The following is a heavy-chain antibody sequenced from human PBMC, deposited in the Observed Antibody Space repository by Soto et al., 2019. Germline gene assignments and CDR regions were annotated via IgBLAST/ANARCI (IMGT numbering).Heavy chain of an antibody. Sequence: SETLSLTCTVSGGSISSSSYYWGWIRQPPGKGLEWIGSIYYSGSTYYNPSLKSRVTIPLATSKNQFSLKLSSVTAADTAVYYCARLHGVRAVAGRGDYYYGMDVWGQGTTVTVSS. J-gene: IGHJ6*02. CDR2: IYYSGST. CDR1: GGSISSSSYY. CDR3: ARLHGVRAVAGRGDYYYGMDV. D-gene: IGHD6-19*01. V-gene: IGHV4-39*01.